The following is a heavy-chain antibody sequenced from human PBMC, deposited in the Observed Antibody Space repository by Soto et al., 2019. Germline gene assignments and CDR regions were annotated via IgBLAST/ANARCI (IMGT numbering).Heavy chain of an antibody. D-gene: IGHD1-26*01. Sequence: QVQLVQSGAEVKKPGASVKVSCKASGYTFTSYGISWVRQAPGQGLERMGWISAYNGNTKYAQKLQGRVTTTTDTSTITAYMELRSLRSDDTAVYYCARDLGGSYYAPVDYWGQGTLVTVSS. V-gene: IGHV1-18*01. J-gene: IGHJ4*02. CDR1: GYTFTSYG. CDR2: ISAYNGNT. CDR3: ARDLGGSYYAPVDY.